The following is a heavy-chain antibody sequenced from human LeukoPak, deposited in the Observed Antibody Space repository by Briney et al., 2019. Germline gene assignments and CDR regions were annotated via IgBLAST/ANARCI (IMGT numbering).Heavy chain of an antibody. D-gene: IGHD2-2*01. CDR1: GYTFTGYY. Sequence: GASVKVSCKASGYTFTGYYMHWVRQAPGQGLEWMGWINPNSGGTNYAQKFQGRVTMTRDTSISTAYMELSRLRSGDTAVYYCARGEVVVVPAAMQNYWGQGTLVTVSS. V-gene: IGHV1-2*02. CDR3: ARGEVVVVPAAMQNY. J-gene: IGHJ4*02. CDR2: INPNSGGT.